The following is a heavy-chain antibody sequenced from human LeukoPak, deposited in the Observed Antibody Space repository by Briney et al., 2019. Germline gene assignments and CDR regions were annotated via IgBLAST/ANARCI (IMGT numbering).Heavy chain of an antibody. V-gene: IGHV3-64*01. CDR1: GFPFSSYV. Sequence: GGSLRLSCAASGFPFSSYVRHWAGQAQGKGLEYVSALSSNGGSTYYANSVKGRFTISRDNSKNTLYLQMGSLRAEDMAVYYCARAPYSNYVPDYYYYYGMDVWGQGTTVTVSS. CDR3: ARAPYSNYVPDYYYYYGMDV. D-gene: IGHD4-11*01. CDR2: LSSNGGST. J-gene: IGHJ6*02.